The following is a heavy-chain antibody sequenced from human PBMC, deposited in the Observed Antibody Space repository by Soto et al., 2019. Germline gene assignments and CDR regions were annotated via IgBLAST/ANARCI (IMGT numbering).Heavy chain of an antibody. Sequence: QVRLVQSGAAVKKPGSSVKVSCKASGGTFGSYAISWVRQAPGQGLEWMGGIIPIPGTANYAQKFQGRVTIAADESTSTAYMELSSLRSEDTAVYYCARSHGSSTSLEIYYYYYYGMDVWGQGTTVTVSS. CDR3: ARSHGSSTSLEIYYYYYYGMDV. J-gene: IGHJ6*02. D-gene: IGHD2-2*01. V-gene: IGHV1-69*01. CDR1: GGTFGSYA. CDR2: IIPIPGTA.